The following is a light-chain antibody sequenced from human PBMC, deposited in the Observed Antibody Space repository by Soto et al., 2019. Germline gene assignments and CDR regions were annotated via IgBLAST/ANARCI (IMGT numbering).Light chain of an antibody. CDR3: CSYAGSSTYVV. CDR1: SSDVGSYNL. Sequence: QSALTQPASVSGSPGQSITISCTGTSSDVGSYNLVSWYQQHPGKAPKLMIYEGSKRPSGVSNRLSGSKSGNTASLTISGLQAEDEADYYCCSYAGSSTYVVFGGGTQLTVL. J-gene: IGLJ2*01. V-gene: IGLV2-23*01. CDR2: EGS.